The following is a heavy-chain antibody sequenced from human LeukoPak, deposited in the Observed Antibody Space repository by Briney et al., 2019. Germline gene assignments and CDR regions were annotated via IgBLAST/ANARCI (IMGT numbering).Heavy chain of an antibody. V-gene: IGHV3-13*01. D-gene: IGHD3-10*01. Sequence: GGSLRLSCAASGFTFSTYDMHCVRQATGKGLEWVSGIGTVGDTYYPGSVKGRFTISREDAKNSLYLQMNSLRAGDTAVYYCARGVWFGELSSPRMDVWGQGTTVTVSS. CDR1: GFTFSTYD. J-gene: IGHJ6*02. CDR2: IGTVGDT. CDR3: ARGVWFGELSSPRMDV.